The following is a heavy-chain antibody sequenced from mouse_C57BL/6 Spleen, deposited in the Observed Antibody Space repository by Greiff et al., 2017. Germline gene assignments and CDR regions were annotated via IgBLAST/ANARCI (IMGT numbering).Heavy chain of an antibody. CDR3: ARRGGGAFAY. J-gene: IGHJ3*01. Sequence: VQVVESGPGLVAPSQSLSITCTVSGFSLTSYGVHWVRQPPGKGLEWLVVIWSDGSTTYNSALKSRLTISKDNSKRQVFLNMISLLTADTSMYXWARRGGGAFAYWGQGTLVTVSA. CDR1: GFSLTSYG. V-gene: IGHV2-6*03. CDR2: IWSDGST.